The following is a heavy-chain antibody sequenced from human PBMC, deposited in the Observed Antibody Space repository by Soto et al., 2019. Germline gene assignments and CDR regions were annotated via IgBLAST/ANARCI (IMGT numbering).Heavy chain of an antibody. Sequence: GGSLRLSCAASGFTFSSYGMHWVRQAPGKGLEWVAVISYDGSNKYYADSVKGRFTISRDNSKNTLYLQMNSLRAEDTAVYYCAKEVGSYYIYYYYGMDVWGQGTTVTVSS. J-gene: IGHJ6*02. V-gene: IGHV3-30*18. CDR2: ISYDGSNK. CDR1: GFTFSSYG. CDR3: AKEVGSYYIYYYYGMDV. D-gene: IGHD3-10*01.